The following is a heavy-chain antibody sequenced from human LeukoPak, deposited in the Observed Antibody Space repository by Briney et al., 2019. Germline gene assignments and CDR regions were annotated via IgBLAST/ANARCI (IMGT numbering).Heavy chain of an antibody. D-gene: IGHD3-3*01. J-gene: IGHJ4*02. CDR1: GNRFTTNW. CDR3: ARPQSGDYVDY. CDR2: IYPDDSDT. V-gene: IGHV5-51*01. Sequence: GESLKISCKGSGNRFTTNWIGWVRQMPGKGLEWMGIIYPDDSDTRYSLSFQGQVTISADKSISTVFLQWSSLRASDSAMYYCARPQSGDYVDYWGQGTQVTVSS.